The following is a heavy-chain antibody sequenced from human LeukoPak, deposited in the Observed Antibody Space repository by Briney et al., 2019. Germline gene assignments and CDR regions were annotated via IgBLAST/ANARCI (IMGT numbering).Heavy chain of an antibody. J-gene: IGHJ3*02. CDR3: ARGYSSSAHDAFDI. CDR2: ISSSSSYI. Sequence: PGGSLRLSCAASGFTFSSYSMNWVRQAPGKGLEWVSSISSSSSYIYYADSVKGRFTISRDNAKNSLYLQMNSLGAEDTAVYYCARGYSSSAHDAFDIWGQGTMVTVSS. CDR1: GFTFSSYS. V-gene: IGHV3-21*01. D-gene: IGHD6-6*01.